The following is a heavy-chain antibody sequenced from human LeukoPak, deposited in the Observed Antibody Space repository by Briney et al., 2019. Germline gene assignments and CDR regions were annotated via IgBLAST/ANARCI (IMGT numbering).Heavy chain of an antibody. D-gene: IGHD3-9*01. V-gene: IGHV3-30*04. Sequence: GGSLRLSCEASGFTFSNYGIHWVRQTPGKGLEWMAAISSDGVEKHYADSVKGRFTISRDNSKSTVYLQMNSLRAEDTALYYCAREGHYDILTGYSPLEYYFYYMDVWGKGTTVTVSS. CDR1: GFTFSNYG. CDR3: AREGHYDILTGYSPLEYYFYYMDV. CDR2: ISSDGVEK. J-gene: IGHJ6*03.